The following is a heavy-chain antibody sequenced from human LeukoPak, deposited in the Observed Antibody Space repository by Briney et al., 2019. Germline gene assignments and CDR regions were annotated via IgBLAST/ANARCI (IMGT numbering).Heavy chain of an antibody. Sequence: SETLSLTCAVYGGSFSGYYWSWIRQPPGKGLEWIGEINHSGSTNYNPSLKSRVTISVDTSKNQFSLKLSSVTAADTAVYYCASGPFHDAFDIWGQGTMVTVSS. CDR2: INHSGST. CDR1: GGSFSGYY. V-gene: IGHV4-34*01. CDR3: ASGPFHDAFDI. J-gene: IGHJ3*02.